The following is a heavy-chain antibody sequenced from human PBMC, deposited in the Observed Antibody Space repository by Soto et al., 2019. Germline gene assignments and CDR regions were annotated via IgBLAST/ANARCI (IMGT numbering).Heavy chain of an antibody. CDR2: ISYDGSNK. J-gene: IGHJ6*02. V-gene: IGHV3-30*18. Sequence: QVQLVESGGGVVQPGRSLRLSCAASGFTFSSYGMHWVRQAPGKGLEWVAVISYDGSNKYYADSVKGRFTISRDNSKNTLYLQMNSLRAEDTAVYYCAKQHVDTAMALYYYYYDGMDVWGQGTTVTVSS. CDR3: AKQHVDTAMALYYYYYDGMDV. CDR1: GFTFSSYG. D-gene: IGHD5-18*01.